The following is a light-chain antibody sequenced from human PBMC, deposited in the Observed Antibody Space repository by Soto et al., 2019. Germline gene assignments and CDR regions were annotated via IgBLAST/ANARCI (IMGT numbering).Light chain of an antibody. V-gene: IGKV1-8*01. J-gene: IGKJ1*01. CDR1: QGISSY. Sequence: AIRMTQSPSSFSASTGDRVTITCRASQGISSYLAWYQQKPGKAPKLLIYAASTLQSGVPSRFSGSGSRTDFTLTISCLQSEDFATYYCQQYYSYPRTFGQGTKVDIK. CDR3: QQYYSYPRT. CDR2: AAS.